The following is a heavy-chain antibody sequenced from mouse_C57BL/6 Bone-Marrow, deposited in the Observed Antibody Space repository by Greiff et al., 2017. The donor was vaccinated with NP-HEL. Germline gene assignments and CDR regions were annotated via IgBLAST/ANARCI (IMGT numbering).Heavy chain of an antibody. J-gene: IGHJ1*03. Sequence: ESGPGLVKPSQSLSLTCSVTGYSITSGYYWNWIRQFPGNKLEWMGYISYDGSNNYNPSLKNRISITRDTSKNQFFLKLNSVTTEDTATYYCARGGITTVVAYWYFDVWGTGTTVTVSS. CDR1: GYSITSGYY. V-gene: IGHV3-6*01. CDR2: ISYDGSN. D-gene: IGHD1-1*01. CDR3: ARGGITTVVAYWYFDV.